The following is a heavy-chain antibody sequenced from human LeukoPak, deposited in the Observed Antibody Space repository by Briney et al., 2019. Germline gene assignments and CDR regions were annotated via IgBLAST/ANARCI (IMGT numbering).Heavy chain of an antibody. Sequence: GGSLRLSCAASGFTFTSYSMNWVRQAPGKGLEWVSTISGGGGSTYYADSVKGRFTISRDKSKNTLYLQVNSLRAEDTAVYYCAKGGKWDVTPFDYWGQGTLVTVSS. D-gene: IGHD1-26*01. J-gene: IGHJ4*02. CDR2: ISGGGGST. CDR3: AKGGKWDVTPFDY. CDR1: GFTFTSYS. V-gene: IGHV3-23*01.